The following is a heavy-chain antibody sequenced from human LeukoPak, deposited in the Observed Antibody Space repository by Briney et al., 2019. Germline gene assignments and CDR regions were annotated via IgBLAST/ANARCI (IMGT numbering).Heavy chain of an antibody. V-gene: IGHV3-48*04. CDR1: GFTFSSYS. D-gene: IGHD4-17*01. J-gene: IGHJ4*02. CDR3: ARSTVTSEFDY. CDR2: ISSSGSTI. Sequence: GGSLRLSCAASGFTFSSYSMNWVRQAPGKGLEWVSYISSSGSTIYYADSVKGRFTISRDNAKNSLYLQMNSLRAEDTAVYYCARSTVTSEFDYWGQGTLVTVSS.